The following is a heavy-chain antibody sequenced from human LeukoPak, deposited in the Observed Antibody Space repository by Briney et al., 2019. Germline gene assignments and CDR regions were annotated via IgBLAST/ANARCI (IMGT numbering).Heavy chain of an antibody. D-gene: IGHD3-3*01. CDR1: GYTFTGYY. Sequence: ASVKVSCKGSGYTFTGYYMHWVRQAPGQGREWMGWINPNSGGTNYAQKFQGRVTMTRDTSISTAYMELSRLRSDDTAVYYCARGTPDFWKAYYMGVWGKGTTVTVSS. J-gene: IGHJ6*03. V-gene: IGHV1-2*02. CDR2: INPNSGGT. CDR3: ARGTPDFWKAYYMGV.